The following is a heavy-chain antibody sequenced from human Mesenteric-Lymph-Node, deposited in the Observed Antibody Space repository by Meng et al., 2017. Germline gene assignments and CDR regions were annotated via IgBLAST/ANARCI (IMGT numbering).Heavy chain of an antibody. CDR3: ARALWDSGYDWWAFGGYYYGMDV. CDR2: MDPNSGNT. V-gene: IGHV1-8*02. J-gene: IGHJ6*02. D-gene: IGHD5-12*01. CDR1: CYSFINSG. Sequence: ASVKLSCKTSCYSFINSGISWVRQAPGQGLEGMGWMDPNSGNTGYAQKFQAGVTITRNTSISTAYMELSSLRSEDTAVYYCARALWDSGYDWWAFGGYYYGMDVWGQGTTVTVSS.